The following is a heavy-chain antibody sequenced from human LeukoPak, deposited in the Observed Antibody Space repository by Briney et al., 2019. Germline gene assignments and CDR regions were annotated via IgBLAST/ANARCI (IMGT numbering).Heavy chain of an antibody. D-gene: IGHD3-22*01. J-gene: IGHJ4*02. V-gene: IGHV3-30*04. CDR2: ISYDGSNK. CDR1: GFTFSSYA. Sequence: GGSLRLSCAASGFTFSSYAMHWVRQAPGKGLEWVAVISYDGSNKYYADSVKGRFTISRDNSKNTLYPQMNSLRAEDTAVYYCAKGFYDSSGYYYAGYFDYWGQGTLVTVSS. CDR3: AKGFYDSSGYYYAGYFDY.